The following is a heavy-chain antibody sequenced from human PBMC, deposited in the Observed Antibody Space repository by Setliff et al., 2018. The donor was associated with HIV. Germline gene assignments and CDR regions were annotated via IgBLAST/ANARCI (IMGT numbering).Heavy chain of an antibody. CDR3: ARLRPSVADRSYFDH. Sequence: ASETLSLTCAVSGYSISSGYFWGWIRQPPGKGLEWIGSLYHSGTNFYKPSLKSRVTMSVDSSKNQFSLKVNSVTAADTAVYYCARLRPSVADRSYFDHWGQGTWSPSPQ. V-gene: IGHV4-38-2*01. J-gene: IGHJ4*02. D-gene: IGHD6-19*01. CDR1: GYSISSGYF. CDR2: LYHSGTN.